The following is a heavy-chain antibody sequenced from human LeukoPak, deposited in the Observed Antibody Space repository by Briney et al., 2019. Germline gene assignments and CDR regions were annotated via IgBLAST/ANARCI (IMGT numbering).Heavy chain of an antibody. Sequence: SETLPLTCAVYGGSFSDSYWSWIRQPPGKGMEWIGEINHSGSTNYNPSLKSRVTMSVDTSKNQFSLKLNSVTAADTAVYYCARCELLATVVTPGGLTCFDSWGQGTLVSVSS. D-gene: IGHD4-23*01. V-gene: IGHV4-34*01. CDR2: INHSGST. J-gene: IGHJ5*01. CDR3: ARCELLATVVTPGGLTCFDS. CDR1: GGSFSDSY.